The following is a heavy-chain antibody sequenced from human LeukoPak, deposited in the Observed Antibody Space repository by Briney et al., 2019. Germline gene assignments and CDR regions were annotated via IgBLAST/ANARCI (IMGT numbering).Heavy chain of an antibody. V-gene: IGHV3-48*01. CDR2: ISGRSSKI. Sequence: GGSLRLSCAASAFTFSDYSMKWVRQARGKGGEWSSYISGRSSKIYYADSVKGRFTISRDNAKNSMYLKMNSLRAEDTAVYYCARDRIKSGSYYFDYWGQGTLVTVSS. J-gene: IGHJ4*02. D-gene: IGHD1-26*01. CDR3: ARDRIKSGSYYFDY. CDR1: AFTFSDYS.